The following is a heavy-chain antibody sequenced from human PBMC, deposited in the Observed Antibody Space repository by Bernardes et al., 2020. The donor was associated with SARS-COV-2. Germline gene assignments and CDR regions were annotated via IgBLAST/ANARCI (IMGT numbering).Heavy chain of an antibody. CDR2: INDYGART. CDR1: GFIFSSSA. CDR3: VKDRSGNYAFDF. V-gene: IGHV3-64D*06. D-gene: IGHD1-26*01. J-gene: IGHJ4*02. Sequence: GGSLRLSCSASGFIFSSSAMHWVRQAPGRGLEYVSGINDYGARTHYGDSVKGRFSISRDDFNNMVHLQMSSLRVEDTAVYHCVKDRSGNYAFDFWGQGILVTVSS.